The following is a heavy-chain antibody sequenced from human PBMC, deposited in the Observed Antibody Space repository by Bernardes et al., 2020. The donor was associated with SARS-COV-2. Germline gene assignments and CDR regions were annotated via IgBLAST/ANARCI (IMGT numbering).Heavy chain of an antibody. J-gene: IGHJ4*02. V-gene: IGHV3-11*01. Sequence: GGSLRLSCAASGFTFSDSYMSWIRQAPGKGPEWVSYIDSSGSIRHYVDSVKGRFTISRDNTKNSLYLQMNSLRAEDTAVYYCARLPWLQLWLQGFYFDFWGRGTLVTVSS. CDR3: ARLPWLQLWLQGFYFDF. D-gene: IGHD5-18*01. CDR1: GFTFSDSY. CDR2: IDSSGSIR.